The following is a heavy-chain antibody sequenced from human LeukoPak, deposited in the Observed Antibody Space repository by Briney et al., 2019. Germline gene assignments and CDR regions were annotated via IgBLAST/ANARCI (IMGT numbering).Heavy chain of an antibody. CDR1: GGSINQYY. Sequence: ASETLSLTCTVSGGSINQYYWSWIRQPPGKGLEWIGYIYYSGSTNYNTSLMSRVSIAVHTSKNQFSLKLSAVTAADTAVYFCARGGLAVADIDYWGQGTLVTVSS. CDR3: ARGGLAVADIDY. CDR2: IYYSGST. D-gene: IGHD6-19*01. J-gene: IGHJ4*02. V-gene: IGHV4-59*01.